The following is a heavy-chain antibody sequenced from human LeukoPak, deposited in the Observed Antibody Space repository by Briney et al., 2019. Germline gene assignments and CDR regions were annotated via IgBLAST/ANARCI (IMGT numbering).Heavy chain of an antibody. CDR1: GFTVSSNY. CDR3: GREDFLTGLDD. J-gene: IGHJ4*02. Sequence: GGSLRLSCAASGFTVSSNYMSWVRQAPGKGLEWVSVIYSGGSTYYADSVKGRFTISRDNSKNTLYLQMNSLRAEDTAVYYCGREDFLTGLDDWGQGTLATVSS. D-gene: IGHD3-9*01. V-gene: IGHV3-53*01. CDR2: IYSGGST.